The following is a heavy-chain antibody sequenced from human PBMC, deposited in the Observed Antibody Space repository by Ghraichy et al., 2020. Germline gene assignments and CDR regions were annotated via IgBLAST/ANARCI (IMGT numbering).Heavy chain of an antibody. CDR3: ARPQRSGMIMAWGY. J-gene: IGHJ4*02. V-gene: IGHV4-39*01. Sequence: SETLSLTCTVSGDSISSSNYYWGWIRQPPGKSLEWIGSINYSGKRSYNSSLKSRVTISVDTSKNQFSLKVGSVTAADTAVYYCARPQRSGMIMAWGYWGQGTLVTVSS. CDR2: INYSGKR. CDR1: GDSISSSNYY. D-gene: IGHD3-16*01.